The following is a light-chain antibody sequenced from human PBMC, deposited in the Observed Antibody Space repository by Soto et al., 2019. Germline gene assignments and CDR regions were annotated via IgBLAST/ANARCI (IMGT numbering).Light chain of an antibody. CDR2: QAS. CDR1: QSVSSW. Sequence: DIQMTQSPSTLSASVGDRVTIACRASQSVSSWLAWFQQKPGKAPKLLISQASNLETGVPSRFSGSGSRTEFTLTISILQPDDFATYYCQRYNNFWSFGQGTKVEI. V-gene: IGKV1-5*03. J-gene: IGKJ1*01. CDR3: QRYNNFWS.